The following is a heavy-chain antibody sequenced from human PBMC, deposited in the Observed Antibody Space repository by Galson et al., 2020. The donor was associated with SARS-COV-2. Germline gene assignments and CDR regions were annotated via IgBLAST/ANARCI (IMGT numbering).Heavy chain of an antibody. CDR1: GFRFNDYG. V-gene: IGHV3-9*01. CDR3: ATERYCSSHSCLNLES. Sequence: GGSLRLSCAASGFRFNDYGMHWVRQAPGKGLEWVSGISWNSGRRDHADSVKGRFTISRDNAKNSLYLQMNSLRPEDTALYYCATERYCSSHSCLNLESWGQGTLVTVSS. J-gene: IGHJ4*02. D-gene: IGHD2-2*01. CDR2: ISWNSGRR.